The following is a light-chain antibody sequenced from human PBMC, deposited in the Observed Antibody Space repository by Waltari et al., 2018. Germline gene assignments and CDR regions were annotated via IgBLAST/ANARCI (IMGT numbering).Light chain of an antibody. Sequence: QSALTQPASVSGSPGQSITIPCTGTSSDVGSYNLVSWYQQHPGKAPQLMVYEVSKRPSGLSNRFSGSKSGNTASLTISGLQAEDESDYYCCSYAASITYVFGTGTKVTVL. CDR1: SSDVGSYNL. CDR3: CSYAASITYV. J-gene: IGLJ1*01. V-gene: IGLV2-23*02. CDR2: EVS.